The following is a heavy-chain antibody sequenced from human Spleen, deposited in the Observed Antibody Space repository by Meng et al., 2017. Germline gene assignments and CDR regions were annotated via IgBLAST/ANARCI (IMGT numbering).Heavy chain of an antibody. J-gene: IGHJ4*02. D-gene: IGHD4-11*01. V-gene: IGHV4-28*02. CDR2: IDYSGSI. Sequence: LQESGPGLVNPHQTLSLTCAVSAYSLSRSNWWGWIRQPPGKGLEWIGYIDYSGSIYHNSSLKSRVTMSVGTSQNNLSLKLSSVTAADSAVYYCARGPTTMAHDFDYWGQGTLVTVSS. CDR1: AYSLSRSNW. CDR3: ARGPTTMAHDFDY.